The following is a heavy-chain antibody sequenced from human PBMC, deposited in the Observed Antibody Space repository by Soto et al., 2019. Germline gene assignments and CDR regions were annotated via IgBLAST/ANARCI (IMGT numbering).Heavy chain of an antibody. D-gene: IGHD3-10*01. Sequence: HPGGSLRLSCAASGFTFSSYAMSWVRQAPGKGLEWVSAISGSGGSTYYADSVKGRFNISRDHSKNTLYLQMNSLRAEDTAVFFCAKVSIPPLLWFGELLSHWGQGTLVTVSS. CDR3: AKVSIPPLLWFGELLSH. J-gene: IGHJ4*02. CDR1: GFTFSSYA. CDR2: ISGSGGST. V-gene: IGHV3-23*01.